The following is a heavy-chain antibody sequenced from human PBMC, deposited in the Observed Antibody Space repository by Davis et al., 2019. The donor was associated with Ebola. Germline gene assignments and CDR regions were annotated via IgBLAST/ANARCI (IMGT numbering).Heavy chain of an antibody. CDR3: ARERYNYPDY. V-gene: IGHV1-69*05. CDR1: GGTFSSYA. CDR2: IIPIFGTA. J-gene: IGHJ4*02. D-gene: IGHD1-20*01. Sequence: SVKVSCKASGGTFSSYAISWVRQAPGQGLEWMGGIIPIFGTANYAQKFQGRVTMTRDTSISTAYMELSRLRSDDTAVYYCARERYNYPDYWGQGTLVTVSS.